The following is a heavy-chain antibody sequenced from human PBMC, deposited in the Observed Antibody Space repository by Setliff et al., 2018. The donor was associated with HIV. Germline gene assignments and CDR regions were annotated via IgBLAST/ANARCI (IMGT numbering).Heavy chain of an antibody. CDR1: GGSISSGSYY. V-gene: IGHV4-61*02. D-gene: IGHD5-18*01. J-gene: IGHJ4*02. CDR2: IYTSGST. CDR3: AAWGPRYSYAPYFFDS. Sequence: SETLSLTCTVSGGSISSGSYYWSWIRQPAGKGLEWIGRIYTSGSTNYNPSLKSRVTISVDTSKNQFSLDLSSVTAADTAVYYCAAWGPRYSYAPYFFDSWGQGTQVTVSS.